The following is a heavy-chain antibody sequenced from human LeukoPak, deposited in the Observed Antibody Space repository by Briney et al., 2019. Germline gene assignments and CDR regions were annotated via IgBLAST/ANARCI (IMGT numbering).Heavy chain of an antibody. J-gene: IGHJ4*02. CDR3: TRVQASWEILGGYSFDY. D-gene: IGHD1-26*01. CDR1: GSTFSPYW. Sequence: GAYLRLSCVASGSTFSPYWMYGCRQVPGKGLEWVSRVNSDGSDRIYADSVKGLFTISRDNVKNTLFLQMNSLRAEDTAVYYCTRVQASWEILGGYSFDYWGQGILVTVSS. CDR2: VNSDGSDR. V-gene: IGHV3-74*01.